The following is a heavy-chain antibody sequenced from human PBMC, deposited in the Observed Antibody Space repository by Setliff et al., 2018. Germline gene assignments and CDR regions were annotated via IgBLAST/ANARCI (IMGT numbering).Heavy chain of an antibody. J-gene: IGHJ2*01. D-gene: IGHD4-17*01. CDR3: ARHGGWYFDL. CDR1: GFTFSGYS. V-gene: IGHV4-34*01. Sequence: PGGSLRLSCEASGFTFSGYSMNWVRQAPGKGLEWIAEIGHSDMPHYNPSLKSRVTISADTSKSEFSLRLNSVTAADSAVYYCARHGGWYFDLWGRGTLVTVSS. CDR2: IGHSDMP.